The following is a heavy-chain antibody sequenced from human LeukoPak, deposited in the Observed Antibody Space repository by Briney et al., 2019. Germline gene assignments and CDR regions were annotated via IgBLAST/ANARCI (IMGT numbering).Heavy chain of an antibody. D-gene: IGHD3-22*01. V-gene: IGHV4-59*01. CDR1: GGSISSYY. CDR2: IYYSGST. CDR3: ARVTGYMIEDYFDY. Sequence: AETLSLTCTVSGGSISSYYWSWIRQPPGKGLEWIGYIYYSGSTNYNPSLKSRVTISVDTSKNQFSLRLRSVTAADTAVYYCARVTGYMIEDYFDYWGQGTLVTVSS. J-gene: IGHJ4*02.